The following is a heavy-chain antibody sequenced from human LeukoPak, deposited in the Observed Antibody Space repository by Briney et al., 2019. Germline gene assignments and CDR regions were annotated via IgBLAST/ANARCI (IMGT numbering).Heavy chain of an antibody. CDR1: GGSISTYY. CDR2: IYTSGRT. Sequence: PSETLSLTCTLSGGSISTYYWSWIRQPAGKGLEWIGRIYTSGRTNYNPSLKTRVTMSLDTSKNQFSLKLSSVTAADTAVYYCARLTAGRYYYGMDVWGQGTTVTVSS. D-gene: IGHD6-13*01. CDR3: ARLTAGRYYYGMDV. J-gene: IGHJ6*02. V-gene: IGHV4-4*07.